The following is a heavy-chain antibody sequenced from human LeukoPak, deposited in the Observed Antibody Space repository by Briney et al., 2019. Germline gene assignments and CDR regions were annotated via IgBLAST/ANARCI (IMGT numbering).Heavy chain of an antibody. CDR2: INPNSGGT. D-gene: IGHD6-13*01. CDR1: GYTFTGYY. Sequence: ASVKVSCKASGYTFTGYYMHWVRQAPGQGLEWMGWINPNSGGTNYAQKFQGRVTMTRDTSISTAYMELSRLRSDDTAVYYCARDPLYHYSSSWYADWFAPGGQGTLVPVSS. CDR3: ARDPLYHYSSSWYADWFAP. J-gene: IGHJ5*02. V-gene: IGHV1-2*02.